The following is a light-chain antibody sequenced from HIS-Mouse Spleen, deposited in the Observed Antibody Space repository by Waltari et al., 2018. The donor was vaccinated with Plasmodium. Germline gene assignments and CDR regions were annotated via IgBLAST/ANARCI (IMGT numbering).Light chain of an antibody. CDR2: GAS. V-gene: IGKV3-15*01. Sequence: DIVMTQSPATLSVSPGERATPPCRASQSVSSNLAWYQQKPGQAPRLLIYGASTRATGIPARFSGSGSGTEFTLTISSLQSEDFAVYYCQQYNNWPFTFGPGTKVDIK. CDR1: QSVSSN. CDR3: QQYNNWPFT. J-gene: IGKJ3*01.